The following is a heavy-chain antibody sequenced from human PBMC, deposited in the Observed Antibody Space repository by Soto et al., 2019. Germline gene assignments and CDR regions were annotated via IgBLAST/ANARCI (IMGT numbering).Heavy chain of an antibody. CDR2: IWYDGSNK. CDR3: ARGGYYGSGSYYQWVRSYFDY. D-gene: IGHD3-10*01. V-gene: IGHV3-33*01. CDR1: GFTFSSYG. J-gene: IGHJ4*02. Sequence: QVQLVESGGGVVQPGRSLRLSCAASGFTFSSYGMHWVRQAPGKGLEWVAVIWYDGSNKYYADSVKGRFTISRDNSKNTLYLQMNSLRAEDTAVYYCARGGYYGSGSYYQWVRSYFDYWGQGTLVTVSS.